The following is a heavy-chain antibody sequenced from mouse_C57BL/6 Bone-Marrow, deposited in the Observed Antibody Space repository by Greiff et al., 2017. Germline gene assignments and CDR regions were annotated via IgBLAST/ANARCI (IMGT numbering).Heavy chain of an antibody. V-gene: IGHV1-7*01. D-gene: IGHD2-5*01. CDR2: INPSSGYP. CDR3: ARSYYSNYVYCYFDV. J-gene: IGHJ1*03. CDR1: GYTFTSYW. Sequence: QVQLQQSGAELAKPGASVKLSCKASGYTFTSYWMHWVKQRPGPGLEWIGYINPSSGYPKSNQQFKEKATLTADKSSSTAYMQLSSLTYEDSAVYYCARSYYSNYVYCYFDVWGTGTTVTVSS.